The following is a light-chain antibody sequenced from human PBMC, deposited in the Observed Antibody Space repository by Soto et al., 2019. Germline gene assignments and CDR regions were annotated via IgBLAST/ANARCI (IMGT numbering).Light chain of an antibody. CDR2: KHN. V-gene: IGLV6-57*02. Sequence: NFMLTQPHSVSESPGKTVTISCTGSSGSIASNYVQWYQQRPGSAPTTVMYKHNQRPSGVPERFSGSIDSSSNSASLTISGLKTEDEADYYCQSYDSSNHVVFGGGTKLTVL. J-gene: IGLJ2*01. CDR3: QSYDSSNHVV. CDR1: SGSIASNY.